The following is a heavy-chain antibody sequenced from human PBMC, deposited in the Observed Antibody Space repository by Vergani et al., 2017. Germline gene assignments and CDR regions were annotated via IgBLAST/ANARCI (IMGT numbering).Heavy chain of an antibody. V-gene: IGHV3-48*02. CDR3: ARISGGSAPYLHY. J-gene: IGHJ1*01. D-gene: IGHD2-15*01. CDR1: GSTFHNYS. CDR2: ISGSRSRSTFI. Sequence: ELHLVESGGGLVQPGGSLRLSCAVSGSTFHNYSMSWVRQAPGKGLEWLSYISGSRSRSTFIFYADSVEGRFTISRDNAKTTLYLQMNSLRDEDRGVYYCARISGGSAPYLHYWGQGTLVTVAS.